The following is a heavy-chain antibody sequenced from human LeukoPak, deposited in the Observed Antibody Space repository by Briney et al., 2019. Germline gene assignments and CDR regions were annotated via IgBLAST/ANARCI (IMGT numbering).Heavy chain of an antibody. CDR3: ARVKGREGSTVIIDY. V-gene: IGHV4-59*02. Sequence: SETLSLTCTVSAGSVSNYYWSWIRQSPGKGLEWIGYISHSGSVNYNPSLKSRVTMSVDTSKNQFSLKLSSVTAADTAVYYCARVKGREGSTVIIDYWGQGTLVTVSS. CDR1: AGSVSNYY. J-gene: IGHJ4*02. D-gene: IGHD3-10*01. CDR2: ISHSGSV.